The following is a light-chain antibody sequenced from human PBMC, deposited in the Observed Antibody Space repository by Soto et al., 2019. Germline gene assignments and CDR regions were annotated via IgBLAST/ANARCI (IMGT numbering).Light chain of an antibody. CDR1: HNVTTY. CDR2: AAS. CDR3: QQSYSTLPLT. J-gene: IGKJ4*01. Sequence: IQVTQSPSSLSASVGDRVTMSCRASHNVTTYLNWYQQKPGKAPTLLIDAASTLHTGVPARFSGRGSGTDFTLTISSLQPADFATYYCQQSYSTLPLTFGGGTKVEIK. V-gene: IGKV1-39*01.